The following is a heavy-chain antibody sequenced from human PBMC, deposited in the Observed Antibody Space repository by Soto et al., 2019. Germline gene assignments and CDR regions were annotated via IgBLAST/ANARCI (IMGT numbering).Heavy chain of an antibody. CDR3: VRKYSSGWYGDAFDI. CDR1: GFTFSGSA. D-gene: IGHD6-19*01. Sequence: GGSLRLSCAASGFTFSGSAMHWVRQASGKGLEWVGRIRSKANSYATAYAASVKGRFTISRDDSKNTAYLQMNSLKTEDTAVYYCVRKYSSGWYGDAFDIWGQGTMVT. CDR2: IRSKANSYAT. J-gene: IGHJ3*02. V-gene: IGHV3-73*01.